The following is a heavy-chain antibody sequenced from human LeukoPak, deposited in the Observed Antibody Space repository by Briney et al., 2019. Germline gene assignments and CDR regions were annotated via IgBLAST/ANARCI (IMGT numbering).Heavy chain of an antibody. Sequence: PSETLSLTCTVSGGSISSYYWSWIRQPAGKGLEWIGRIYTNGSTNYNPSLKSRVTISIDKSNNQFSLNLSSVTAADTAVYYCARDRIKSGSYYFDYWGQGTLVTVSS. CDR3: ARDRIKSGSYYFDY. D-gene: IGHD1-26*01. V-gene: IGHV4-4*07. J-gene: IGHJ4*02. CDR2: IYTNGST. CDR1: GGSISSYY.